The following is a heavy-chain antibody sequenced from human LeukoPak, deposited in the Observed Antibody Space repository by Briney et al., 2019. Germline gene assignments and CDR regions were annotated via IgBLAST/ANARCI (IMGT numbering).Heavy chain of an antibody. CDR3: ARERPGYSGSS. CDR1: GFTFKSYS. D-gene: IGHD1-26*01. J-gene: IGHJ5*02. Sequence: GGSLRLSCAASGFTFKSYSMNWVGQAPGKGLEWVSSISSSSSYIYYADPVKGRFTITRDNAKNSLYLQMNSLRAEDTAVYYCARERPGYSGSSWGQGTLVTVSS. CDR2: ISSSSSYI. V-gene: IGHV3-21*01.